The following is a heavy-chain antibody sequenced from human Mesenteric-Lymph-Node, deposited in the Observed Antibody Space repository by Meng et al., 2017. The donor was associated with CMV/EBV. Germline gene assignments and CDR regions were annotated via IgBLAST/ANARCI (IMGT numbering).Heavy chain of an antibody. Sequence: SETLSLTCTVYGGSLSGFYWSWIRQTPGKGLEWIGEIDHSGSTNYYPSLKSRATISLDTSKSHFSLNLTSVTAADTAVYYCARGRPQSSTSCYLNYWGQGTLVTVSS. J-gene: IGHJ4*02. V-gene: IGHV4-34*01. CDR3: ARGRPQSSTSCYLNY. CDR2: IDHSGST. D-gene: IGHD2-2*01. CDR1: GGSLSGFY.